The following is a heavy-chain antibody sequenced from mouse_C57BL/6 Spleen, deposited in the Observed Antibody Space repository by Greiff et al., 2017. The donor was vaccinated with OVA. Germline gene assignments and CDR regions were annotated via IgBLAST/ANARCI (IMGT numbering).Heavy chain of an antibody. J-gene: IGHJ4*01. V-gene: IGHV1-26*01. CDR2: INPNNGGT. CDR3: ARSEDYDYEDYYAMDY. Sequence: VQLQQSGPELVKPGASVKISCKASGYTFTDYYMNWVKQSHGKSLEWIGDINPNNGGTSYNQKFKGKATLTVDKSSSTAYMELRSLTSEDSAVYYCARSEDYDYEDYYAMDYWGQGTSVTVSS. D-gene: IGHD2-4*01. CDR1: GYTFTDYY.